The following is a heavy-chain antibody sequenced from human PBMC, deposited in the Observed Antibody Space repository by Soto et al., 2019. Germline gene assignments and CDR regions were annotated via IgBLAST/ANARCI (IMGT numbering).Heavy chain of an antibody. Sequence: SSETLSLTCAVSGGSISSAGYCWTWIRQPPGKGLEWIGYIYPTGNTYYSPSLKSRVTISVDKSSNHLSLELSSVTAADTAVYYCARVRPYTAYWFDPWGPGTLVTVSS. V-gene: IGHV4-30-2*01. CDR1: GGSISSAGYC. CDR2: IYPTGNT. D-gene: IGHD2-2*02. CDR3: ARVRPYTAYWFDP. J-gene: IGHJ5*02.